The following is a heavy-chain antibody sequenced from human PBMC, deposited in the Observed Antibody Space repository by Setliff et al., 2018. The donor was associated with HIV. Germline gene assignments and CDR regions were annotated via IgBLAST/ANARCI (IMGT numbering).Heavy chain of an antibody. J-gene: IGHJ5*02. Sequence: PSETLSLTCSVSGDSISSESSFWSWVRQYPGKGLELIGYISHSGNTYYTPSLESRITLSVDTSKNQFSLKVNSVTAADTAVYYCAGLEDQLGPGWFAPWGQGTLVTVSS. V-gene: IGHV4-31*03. CDR1: GDSISSESSF. CDR3: AGLEDQLGPGWFAP. D-gene: IGHD1-1*01. CDR2: ISHSGNT.